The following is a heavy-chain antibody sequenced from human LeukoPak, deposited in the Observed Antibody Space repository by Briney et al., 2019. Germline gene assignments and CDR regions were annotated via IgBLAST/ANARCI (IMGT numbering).Heavy chain of an antibody. Sequence: ASVKVSCKASGYTFTSYDINWVRQATGQGLEWMGWMNPNSGNTGYAQKFQGRVTMTRNTSISTAYMELSSLRSEDTAVYYCARHVLRNDYVWETEYYFDYWGQGTLVTVSS. D-gene: IGHD3-16*01. J-gene: IGHJ4*02. V-gene: IGHV1-8*01. CDR3: ARHVLRNDYVWETEYYFDY. CDR2: MNPNSGNT. CDR1: GYTFTSYD.